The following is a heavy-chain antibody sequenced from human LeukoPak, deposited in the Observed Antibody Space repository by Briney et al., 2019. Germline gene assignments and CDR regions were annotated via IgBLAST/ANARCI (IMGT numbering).Heavy chain of an antibody. CDR2: IYHSGST. V-gene: IGHV4-39*07. CDR1: GGSISSSSYY. CDR3: ARDSRYCSSTSCYVDWFDP. D-gene: IGHD2-2*01. Sequence: PSETLSLTCTVSGGSISSSSYYWSWIRQPPGKGLEWIGSIYHSGSTYYNPSLKSRVTISVDTSKNQFSLKLSSVTAADTAVYYCARDSRYCSSTSCYVDWFDPWGQGTLVTVSS. J-gene: IGHJ5*02.